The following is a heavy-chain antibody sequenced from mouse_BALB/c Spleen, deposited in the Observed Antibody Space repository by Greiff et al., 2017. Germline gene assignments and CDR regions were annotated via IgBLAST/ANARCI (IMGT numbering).Heavy chain of an antibody. V-gene: IGHV1-82*01. CDR2: IYPGDGDT. CDR3: ARNDYDVYYYAMDY. Sequence: QVQLQQSGPELVKPGASVKISCKASGYAFSSSWMNWVKQRPGQGLEWIGRIYPGDGDTNYNGKFKGKATLTADKSSSTAYMQLSSLTSVDSAVYFCARNDYDVYYYAMDYWGQGTSVTVSS. J-gene: IGHJ4*01. CDR1: GYAFSSSW. D-gene: IGHD2-4*01.